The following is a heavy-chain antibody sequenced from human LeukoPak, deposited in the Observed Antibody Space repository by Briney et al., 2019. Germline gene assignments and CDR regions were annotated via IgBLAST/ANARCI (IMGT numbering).Heavy chain of an antibody. V-gene: IGHV3-23*01. Sequence: GGSLRLSCAASGFTFSSYEMNWVRQAPGKGLEWVSAFSGSGGSTYYADSVKGRFTISRDNSKNTLYLQMNSLRAGDTAVYYCAKRHSSSWYWGQGTLVTVSS. CDR1: GFTFSSYE. D-gene: IGHD6-13*01. CDR3: AKRHSSSWY. J-gene: IGHJ4*02. CDR2: FSGSGGST.